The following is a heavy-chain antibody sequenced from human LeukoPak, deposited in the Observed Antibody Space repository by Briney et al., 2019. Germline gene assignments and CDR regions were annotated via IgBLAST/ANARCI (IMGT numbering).Heavy chain of an antibody. Sequence: ASVKVSCKASGYTFTSYDINWVRQATGQGLEWMGWMNPNSANTGYAQNFQGRVAMTRSTSISMAYMELSSLRSEDTAVYYCALSLQYYNASGYYPFDYWGQGTLVTVSS. CDR3: ALSLQYYNASGYYPFDY. J-gene: IGHJ4*02. CDR2: MNPNSANT. D-gene: IGHD3-3*01. CDR1: GYTFTSYD. V-gene: IGHV1-8*01.